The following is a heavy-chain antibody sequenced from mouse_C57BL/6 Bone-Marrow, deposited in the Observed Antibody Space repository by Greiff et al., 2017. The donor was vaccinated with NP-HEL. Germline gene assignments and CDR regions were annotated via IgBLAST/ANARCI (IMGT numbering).Heavy chain of an antibody. J-gene: IGHJ2*01. D-gene: IGHD1-1*01. CDR3: ARGAVVAHYFDY. V-gene: IGHV1-81*01. CDR2: IYPRSGNT. CDR1: GYTFTSYG. Sequence: QVQLQQSGAELARPGASVKLSCKASGYTFTSYGISWVKQRTGQGLEWIGEIYPRSGNTYYNEKFKGKATLTADKSSSTAYMELRSLTSEDSAVYFCARGAVVAHYFDYWGQGTTLTVSS.